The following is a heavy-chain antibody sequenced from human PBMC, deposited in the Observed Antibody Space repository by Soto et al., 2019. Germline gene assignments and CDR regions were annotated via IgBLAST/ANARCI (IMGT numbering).Heavy chain of an antibody. J-gene: IGHJ6*01. Sequence: SETLSLTCTVSVGSISSGGYYWSWIRQQPGKGLEGIGYSYYSWGTDYNPSLKSRVTISVDTSKNQFSLKLSSVTAADTAVYYCAPELPGGTYYYDSSGSLSYYYGMEVWAQGTTVTVSS. CDR1: VGSISSGGYY. CDR3: APELPGGTYYYDSSGSLSYYYGMEV. V-gene: IGHV4-31*03. CDR2: SYYSWGT. D-gene: IGHD3-22*01.